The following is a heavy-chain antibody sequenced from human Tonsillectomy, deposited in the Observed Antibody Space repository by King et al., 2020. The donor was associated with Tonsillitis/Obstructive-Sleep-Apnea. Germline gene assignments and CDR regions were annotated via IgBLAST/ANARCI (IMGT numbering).Heavy chain of an antibody. J-gene: IGHJ6*02. Sequence: QVQLVESGGGVVQPGRSLRLSCAASGFIFSSYGMHWVRQAPGKGLEWVALIWYDGSNKYYADSVKGRFTISRDNSKNTLYLQMNSLRAEETAVYYCARDEERYSSSSDYGMDVWGQGTTVTVSS. CDR3: ARDEERYSSSSDYGMDV. CDR1: GFIFSSYG. D-gene: IGHD6-6*01. CDR2: IWYDGSNK. V-gene: IGHV3-33*01.